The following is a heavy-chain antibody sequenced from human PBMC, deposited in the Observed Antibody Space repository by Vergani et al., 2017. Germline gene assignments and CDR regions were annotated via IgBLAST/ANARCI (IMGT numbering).Heavy chain of an antibody. CDR3: ARGVGGNIRDFDY. V-gene: IGHV1-8*01. Sequence: QVQLVQSGAEVKKPGASVKVSCWASGYTFIEYDIDWVRQAAGQGLEWMGWMNPKSGNSGFAQKFQGRVTMTRDTSINTAYMELSSLRSEHTAVYYCARGVGGNIRDFDYWGQGTLVTVSS. CDR2: MNPKSGNS. D-gene: IGHD4-23*01. CDR1: GYTFIEYD. J-gene: IGHJ4*02.